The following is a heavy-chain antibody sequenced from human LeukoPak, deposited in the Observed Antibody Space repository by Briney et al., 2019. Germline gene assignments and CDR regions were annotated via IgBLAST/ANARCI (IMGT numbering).Heavy chain of an antibody. CDR1: GFTFSSYG. J-gene: IGHJ6*02. CDR2: ISYDGSNK. CDR3: AKDGDLWFGDPSRFSGMDV. D-gene: IGHD3-10*01. Sequence: PGGSLRLSCAASGFTFSSYGMHWVRQAPGKGLEWVAVISYDGSNKYYADSVKGRFTISRDNSKNTLYLQMNSLRAEDTAVYYCAKDGDLWFGDPSRFSGMDVWGQGTTVTVSS. V-gene: IGHV3-30*18.